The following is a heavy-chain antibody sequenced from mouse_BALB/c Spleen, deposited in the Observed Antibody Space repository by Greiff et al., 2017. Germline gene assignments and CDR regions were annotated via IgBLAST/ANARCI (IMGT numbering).Heavy chain of an antibody. Sequence: EVKVVESGGGLVQPGGSRKLSCAASGFTFSSFGMHWVRQAPEKGLEWVAYISSGSSTIYYADTVKGRFTISRDNPKNTLFLQMTSLRSEDTAMYYCARGSSGPLDYWGQGTTLTVSS. V-gene: IGHV5-17*02. J-gene: IGHJ2*01. CDR3: ARGSSGPLDY. D-gene: IGHD3-1*01. CDR2: ISSGSSTI. CDR1: GFTFSSFG.